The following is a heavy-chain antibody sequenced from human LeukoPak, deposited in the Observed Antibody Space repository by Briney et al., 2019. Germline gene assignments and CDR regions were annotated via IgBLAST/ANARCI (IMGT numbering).Heavy chain of an antibody. Sequence: ASVKVSCKASSRISWVRQAPGQGLEWMAWIGTYESDTYYAQKFQGRATVTTDRSTSTAYMELRTLRSDDTAVYYCARDLWNFDDSDGYNKDFDSWGQGTLITVSS. CDR3: ARDLWNFDDSDGYNKDFDS. CDR1: SR. V-gene: IGHV1-18*01. D-gene: IGHD3-9*01. J-gene: IGHJ5*01. CDR2: IGTYESDT.